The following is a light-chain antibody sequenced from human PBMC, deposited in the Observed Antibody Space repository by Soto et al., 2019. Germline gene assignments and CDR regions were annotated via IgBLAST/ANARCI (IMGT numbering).Light chain of an antibody. CDR3: QQYNTWPPSYT. V-gene: IGKV3-15*01. CDR2: DAS. Sequence: EIVMTQSPATLSVSPGERASLSCRASQSVSTNLAWYQQKPGQPPRLLIYDASTRSTGVPARFSGSGSGTEFTLTISSLQSEDFAVYYCQQYNTWPPSYTFGQGTKVEIK. J-gene: IGKJ2*01. CDR1: QSVSTN.